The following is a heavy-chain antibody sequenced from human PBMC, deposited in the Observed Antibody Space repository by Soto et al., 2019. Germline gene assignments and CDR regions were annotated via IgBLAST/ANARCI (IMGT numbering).Heavy chain of an antibody. CDR1: GYTFTSYY. Sequence: ASVKVSCKASGYTFTSYYMHWVRQAPGQGLEWMGIINPSGGSTSYAQKFQGRVTMTRDTSTSTDYMELSSLRSEDTAVYYCARDNCSGGSCYSAYFDYWGQGTLVTVSS. V-gene: IGHV1-46*01. CDR3: ARDNCSGGSCYSAYFDY. CDR2: INPSGGST. J-gene: IGHJ4*02. D-gene: IGHD2-15*01.